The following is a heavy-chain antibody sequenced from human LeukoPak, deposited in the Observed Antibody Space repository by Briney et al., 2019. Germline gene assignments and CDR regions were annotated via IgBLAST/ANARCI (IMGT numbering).Heavy chain of an antibody. CDR1: GGSFNGHY. D-gene: IGHD4-23*01. Sequence: PSETLSLTCAVYGGSFNGHYWSWIRQPPGKGLEWIGEVNYSGSTNYNPSLKSRVTISLVTSKNQFSLKLSSVTAADTAVYYCAREDDYGGMGNYYYYMDVWGKGTTVTVSS. J-gene: IGHJ6*03. CDR3: AREDDYGGMGNYYYYMDV. V-gene: IGHV4-34*01. CDR2: VNYSGST.